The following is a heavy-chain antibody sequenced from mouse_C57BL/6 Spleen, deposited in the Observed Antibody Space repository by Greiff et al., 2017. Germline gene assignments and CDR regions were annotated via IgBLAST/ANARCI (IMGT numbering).Heavy chain of an antibody. CDR3: ARDYYGSSPAWFAY. D-gene: IGHD1-1*01. V-gene: IGHV7-3*01. Sequence: EVKLVESGGGLVQPGGSLSLSCAASGFTFTDYYMSWVHQPPGKALEWLGFIRNKANGYTTEYSASVKGRFTISRDNSQSILYLQMNALRAEDSATYYCARDYYGSSPAWFAYWGQGTLVTVSA. CDR2: IRNKANGYTT. CDR1: GFTFTDYY. J-gene: IGHJ3*01.